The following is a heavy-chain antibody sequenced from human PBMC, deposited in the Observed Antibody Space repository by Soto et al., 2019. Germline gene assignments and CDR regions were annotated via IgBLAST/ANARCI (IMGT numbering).Heavy chain of an antibody. V-gene: IGHV3-30*18. CDR2: ISYDGSNK. J-gene: IGHJ4*02. CDR1: GFTFSSYG. CDR3: AKKRGEMATIYRQFYFDY. Sequence: GGSLRLSCAASGFTFSSYGMHWVRQAPGKGLEWVAVISYDGSNKYYADSVKGRFTISRDNSKNTLYLQMNSLRAEDTAVYYCAKKRGEMATIYRQFYFDYWGQGTLVTVSS. D-gene: IGHD5-12*01.